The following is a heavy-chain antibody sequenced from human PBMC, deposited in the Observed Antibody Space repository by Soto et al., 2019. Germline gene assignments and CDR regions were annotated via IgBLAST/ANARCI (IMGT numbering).Heavy chain of an antibody. J-gene: IGHJ4*02. D-gene: IGHD4-17*01. V-gene: IGHV2-5*02. CDR1: GFSLSTSGVG. CDR3: AHINYGGKSREPDFDY. Sequence: QITLKESGPTLVKPTQTLTLTCTFSGFSLSTSGVGVGWIRQPPGKALAWLALIYWDDDKRYSPSLKSRLTITKDTSKNQVVLTMTNMDPVDTATYYCAHINYGGKSREPDFDYWGQGTLVTVSS. CDR2: IYWDDDK.